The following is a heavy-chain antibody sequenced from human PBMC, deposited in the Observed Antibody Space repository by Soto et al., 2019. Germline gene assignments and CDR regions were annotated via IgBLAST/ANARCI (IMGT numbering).Heavy chain of an antibody. J-gene: IGHJ4*02. D-gene: IGHD2-21*02. V-gene: IGHV3-23*01. CDR2: ITGSGGTI. CDR1: GFTFSKYA. CDR3: AKDAVYGDGLWLVSD. Sequence: DVQLLESGGGLVQPGGSLRLSCAASGFTFSKYAMIWVRQAPGKGQEWVSDITGSGGTIEYADSVKGRFTISRDNSKNTVYLQMNSLRAEDTAMYYCAKDAVYGDGLWLVSDWGQGTLVTVS.